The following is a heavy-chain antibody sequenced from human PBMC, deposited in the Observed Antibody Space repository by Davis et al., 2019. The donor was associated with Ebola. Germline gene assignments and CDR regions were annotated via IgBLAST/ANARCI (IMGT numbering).Heavy chain of an antibody. J-gene: IGHJ5*02. CDR3: ARELRSRFDP. CDR2: IYYSGST. Sequence: MPSETLSLTCTVSGGSISSGGYYWSWIRQHPGKGLEWIGYIYYSGSTYYNPSLKSRVTISVDTSKNQFSLKLSSVTAADTAVYYCARELRSRFDPWGQGTLVTVSS. CDR1: GGSISSGGYY. V-gene: IGHV4-31*03.